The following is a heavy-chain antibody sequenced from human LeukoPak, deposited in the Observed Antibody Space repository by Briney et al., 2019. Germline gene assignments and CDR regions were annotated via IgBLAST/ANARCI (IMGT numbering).Heavy chain of an antibody. CDR1: GYTFTSYY. CDR3: ARGPLSIAARPPFDY. CDR2: INPSGGST. Sequence: ASVKVSCKASGYTFTSYYMHWVRQAPGQGLEWMGIINPSGGSTSYAQKFQGRVTMTRDTSTSTVYMELSSLRSEDTAVYYCARGPLSIAARPPFDYWGQGTLVTVSS. D-gene: IGHD6-6*01. J-gene: IGHJ4*02. V-gene: IGHV1-46*01.